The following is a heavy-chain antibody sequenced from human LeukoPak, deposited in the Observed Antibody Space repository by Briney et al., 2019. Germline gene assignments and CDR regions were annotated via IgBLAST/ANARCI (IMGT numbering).Heavy chain of an antibody. J-gene: IGHJ5*02. V-gene: IGHV4-34*01. CDR3: ARGTRSWEDTNWFDP. Sequence: SETLSLTCAVYGGSFSGYYWSWIRQPPGKGLEWIGEINHSGSTNHNPSLKSRVTISVDTSKNQFSLKLSSVTAADTAVYYCARGTRSWEDTNWFDPWGQGTLVTVSS. CDR1: GGSFSGYY. CDR2: INHSGST. D-gene: IGHD1-26*01.